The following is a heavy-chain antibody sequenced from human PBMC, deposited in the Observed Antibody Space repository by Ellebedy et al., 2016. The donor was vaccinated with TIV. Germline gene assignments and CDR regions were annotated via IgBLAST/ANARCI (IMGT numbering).Heavy chain of an antibody. CDR1: GGSISSYY. Sequence: SETLSLTXTVSGGSISSYYWSWIRQPPGKGLEWIGYIYYSGSTNYNPSLKSRVTISVDTSKNQFSLKLSSVTAADTAVYYCARGYCSGGSCYGAHDYWGQGTLVTVSS. CDR2: IYYSGST. J-gene: IGHJ4*02. CDR3: ARGYCSGGSCYGAHDY. D-gene: IGHD2-15*01. V-gene: IGHV4-59*12.